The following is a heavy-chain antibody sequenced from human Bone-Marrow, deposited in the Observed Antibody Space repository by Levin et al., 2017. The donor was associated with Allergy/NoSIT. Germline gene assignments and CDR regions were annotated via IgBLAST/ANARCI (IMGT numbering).Heavy chain of an antibody. J-gene: IGHJ1*01. Sequence: HSQTLSLTCSVSGVYISSYYWSWIRQPPGKGLEWIAYIYHSGSTNYNPSLQSRVTISVDRSKKQFSLKLNSVTAADTAVYYCAGGVGTTHFQHWGQGILVTVSS. CDR3: AGGVGTTHFQH. D-gene: IGHD3-16*01. CDR2: IYHSGST. V-gene: IGHV4-59*01. CDR1: GVYISSYY.